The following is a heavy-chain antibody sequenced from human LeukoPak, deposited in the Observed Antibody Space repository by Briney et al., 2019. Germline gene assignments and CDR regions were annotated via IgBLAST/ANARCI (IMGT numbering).Heavy chain of an antibody. J-gene: IGHJ4*02. V-gene: IGHV3-23*01. D-gene: IGHD6-6*01. Sequence: GGSLRLSCAASGFTFSSYAMSWVRQAPGKGLEWVSAISGSGGSTYYADSVKGRFTISRDNSKNTLYLQMNSLRAEDTAVYYCAKAGWPHSSSPFIFDYWGQGTLVTVSS. CDR1: GFTFSSYA. CDR2: ISGSGGST. CDR3: AKAGWPHSSSPFIFDY.